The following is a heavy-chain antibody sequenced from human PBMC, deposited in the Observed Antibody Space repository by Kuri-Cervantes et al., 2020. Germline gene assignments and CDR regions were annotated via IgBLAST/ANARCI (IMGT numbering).Heavy chain of an antibody. D-gene: IGHD6-19*01. CDR2: ISAYNGNT. J-gene: IGHJ4*02. CDR1: GYTFTSYG. CDR3: ARANAGSSGWYRLKFEYYFDY. V-gene: IGHV1-18*01. Sequence: ASVKVSCKASGYTFTSYGISWVRQAPGQGLEWMGWISAYNGNTNYAQKFQGRVTMTRDTSTSTVYMELSSLRSEDTAVYYCARANAGSSGWYRLKFEYYFDYWGQGTLVTVSS.